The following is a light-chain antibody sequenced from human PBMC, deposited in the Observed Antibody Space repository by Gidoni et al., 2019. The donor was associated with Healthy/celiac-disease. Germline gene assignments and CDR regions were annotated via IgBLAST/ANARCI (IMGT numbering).Light chain of an antibody. V-gene: IGKV4-1*01. J-gene: IGKJ2*01. CDR2: WAS. Sequence: DIVMTQSPASLAVSLGERATINCKSSQSVLYSSNNKNYLAWYQQKPGQPPKLLIYWASTRESGVPDRFSGSGSGTDFTLTISSLQAEDVAVYYCQQYYSTLPYTFGQXTKLEIK. CDR3: QQYYSTLPYT. CDR1: QSVLYSSNNKNY.